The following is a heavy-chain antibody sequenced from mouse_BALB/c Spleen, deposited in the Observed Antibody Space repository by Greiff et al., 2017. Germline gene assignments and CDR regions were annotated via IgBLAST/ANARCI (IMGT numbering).Heavy chain of an antibody. CDR1: GFNIKDTY. CDR2: IDPANGNT. J-gene: IGHJ3*01. D-gene: IGHD2-3*01. CDR3: ARFDGSAWFAY. Sequence: EVQLVESGAELVKPGASVKLSCTASGFNIKDTYMHWVKQRPEQGLEWIGRIDPANGNTKYDPKFQGKATITADTSSNTAYLQLSSLTSEDTAVYYCARFDGSAWFAYWGQGTLVTVSA. V-gene: IGHV14-3*02.